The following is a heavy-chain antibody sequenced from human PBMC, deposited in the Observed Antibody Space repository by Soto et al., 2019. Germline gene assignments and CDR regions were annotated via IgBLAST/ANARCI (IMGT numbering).Heavy chain of an antibody. CDR3: AREITYGGGSLSLGL. V-gene: IGHV1-2*06. CDR1: GYFFTSHY. J-gene: IGHJ4*02. Sequence: QVQLVQSGAEVEKPGASVKVSCKTSGYFFTSHYIHWVRLAPGRGLEWMGRINPNNGDTNSPQKFQGRVTMTSDTSITTAYMEMSGLRPDDTALYYCAREITYGGGSLSLGLWGQGTLVTVSS. D-gene: IGHD3-10*01. CDR2: INPNNGDT.